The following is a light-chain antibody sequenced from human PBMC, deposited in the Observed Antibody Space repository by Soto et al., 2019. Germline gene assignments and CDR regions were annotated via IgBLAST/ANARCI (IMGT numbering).Light chain of an antibody. V-gene: IGKV1-39*01. J-gene: IGKJ4*01. CDR1: QSISSS. Sequence: DIQMTQSPSSLSASVGDRVTITCRASQSISSSLNWYQQKPGKAPKLLIYAASSLQSGVPSRFSGSGSGTGFTLIISSLQPEDFATYYCQQSYSTPLTFGGGTKVEIK. CDR3: QQSYSTPLT. CDR2: AAS.